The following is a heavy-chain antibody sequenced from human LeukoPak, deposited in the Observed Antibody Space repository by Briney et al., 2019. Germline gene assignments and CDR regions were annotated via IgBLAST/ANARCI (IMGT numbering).Heavy chain of an antibody. CDR2: IGGRDTT. J-gene: IGHJ6*02. CDR3: AKDLISSGWTGYGMDV. Sequence: GGSLRLSCAASGFTFSSYAMSWVRQTPGKGLEWVSAIGGRDTTYYADSVKGRFTISRDNSKNTLYLQMNSLRAEDTAVYYCAKDLISSGWTGYGMDVWGQGTTVTVSS. D-gene: IGHD6-19*01. V-gene: IGHV3-23*01. CDR1: GFTFSSYA.